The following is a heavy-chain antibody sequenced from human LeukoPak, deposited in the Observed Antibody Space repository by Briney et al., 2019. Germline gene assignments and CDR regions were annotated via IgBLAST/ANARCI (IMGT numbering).Heavy chain of an antibody. V-gene: IGHV3-21*01. CDR3: ARGYSSSSAIYYYYYYYMDV. Sequence: PGGSLRLSCAASGFTFSSYSMNWVRQAPGEGREWVSSISSSSSYIYYADSVKGRFTIPRDNAKNSLYLQMNSLRAEDTAVYYCARGYSSSSAIYYYYYYYMDVWGKGTTVTVSS. J-gene: IGHJ6*03. CDR1: GFTFSSYS. D-gene: IGHD6-6*01. CDR2: ISSSSSYI.